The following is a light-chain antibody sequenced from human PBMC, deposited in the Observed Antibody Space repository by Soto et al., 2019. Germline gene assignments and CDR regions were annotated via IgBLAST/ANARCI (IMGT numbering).Light chain of an antibody. CDR1: QSISSY. CDR3: QQGYTSSLT. V-gene: IGKV1-39*01. Sequence: DIQMTQSPSSLSASVGDRVTITCRASQSISSYLKWYQQKPGKAPKFLIYSVSSLQSGVPSRFSGSGSGTDFTLTINSLQPEDFATYYCQQGYTSSLTFGQGTQLEIK. J-gene: IGKJ5*01. CDR2: SVS.